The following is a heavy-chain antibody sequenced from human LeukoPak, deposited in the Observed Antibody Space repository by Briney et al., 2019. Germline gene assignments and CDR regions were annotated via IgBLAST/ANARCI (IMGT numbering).Heavy chain of an antibody. V-gene: IGHV3-7*01. D-gene: IGHD3-10*01. Sequence: GGSLRLSCTASRFTASAFSFTQAWMSWVRQAPGKGLEWVANIKQDGSEKYYVDSVKGRFTISRDNAKNSLYLQMNSLRAEDTAVYYCARVSSHIYGSGMIKGHNDYWGQGTLVTVSS. CDR2: IKQDGSEK. CDR1: RFTASAFSFTQAW. CDR3: ARVSSHIYGSGMIKGHNDY. J-gene: IGHJ4*02.